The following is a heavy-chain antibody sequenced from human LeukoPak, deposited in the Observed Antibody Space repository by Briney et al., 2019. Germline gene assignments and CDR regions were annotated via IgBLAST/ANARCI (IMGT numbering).Heavy chain of an antibody. V-gene: IGHV4-30-4*07. Sequence: SETLSLTCAVSGGSISSGGYSWSWIRQPPGKGLEWIGYIYYSGSTYYNPSLKSRVTISVDTSKNQFSLKLSSVTAADTAVYYCARYYDSSGYYSSSFDYWGQGTLVTVSS. D-gene: IGHD3-22*01. CDR2: IYYSGST. CDR3: ARYYDSSGYYSSSFDY. J-gene: IGHJ4*02. CDR1: GGSISSGGYS.